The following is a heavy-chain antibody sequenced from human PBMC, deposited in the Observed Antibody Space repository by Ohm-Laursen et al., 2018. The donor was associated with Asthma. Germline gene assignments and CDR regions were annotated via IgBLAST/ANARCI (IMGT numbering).Heavy chain of an antibody. D-gene: IGHD3-22*01. V-gene: IGHV4-30-4*01. Sequence: SQTLSLTCTVPGASISSGDYYWSWIRKPPGKGLEWIGYIYKSGTTYYNSSLKSRVIISIDTSRNKFSLTLRSVTAADTAVYYCARVLDDSTGYGFDFWGQGTLVPVSS. CDR1: GASISSGDYY. CDR3: ARVLDDSTGYGFDF. CDR2: IYKSGTT. J-gene: IGHJ4*02.